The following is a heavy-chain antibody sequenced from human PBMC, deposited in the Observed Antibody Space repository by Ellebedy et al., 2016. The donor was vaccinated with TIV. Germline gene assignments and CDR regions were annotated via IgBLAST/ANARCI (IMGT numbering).Heavy chain of an antibody. J-gene: IGHJ4*02. Sequence: GESLKISCAASGFTFSSYSMNWVRQAPGKGLEWVSYISSSSSTIYYADSVKSRFAISRDNAKNSLHLQMNSLRDEDTAVYYCARLDYYGSGSHDFDYWGQGTLVTVSS. CDR3: ARLDYYGSGSHDFDY. V-gene: IGHV3-48*02. D-gene: IGHD3-10*01. CDR2: ISSSSSTI. CDR1: GFTFSSYS.